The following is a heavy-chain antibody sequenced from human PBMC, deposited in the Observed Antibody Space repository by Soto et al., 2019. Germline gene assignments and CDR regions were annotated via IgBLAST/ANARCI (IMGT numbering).Heavy chain of an antibody. V-gene: IGHV3-23*01. CDR3: AKRGYSYGYVY. Sequence: GGSLRLSCASSGFMFVSYAMSLVRQAPGKGLEWVSAISGSGGSTYYADSVKGRFTISRDNSKNTLYLQMNSLRAEDTAVYYCAKRGYSYGYVYWGQGTLVTVSS. D-gene: IGHD5-18*01. CDR2: ISGSGGST. CDR1: GFMFVSYA. J-gene: IGHJ4*02.